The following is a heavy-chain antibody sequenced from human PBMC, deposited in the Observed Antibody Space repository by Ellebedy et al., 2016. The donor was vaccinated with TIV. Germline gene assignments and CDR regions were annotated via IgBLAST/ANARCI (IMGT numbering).Heavy chain of an antibody. V-gene: IGHV4-31*03. J-gene: IGHJ5*02. CDR1: GGSISNADYF. D-gene: IGHD5-18*01. Sequence: MPSETLSPTCTVSGGSISNADYFWTWIRQHPGKGLEWTGYIHHSGGAYYNPYRTGRVTLSVDTSKNQFSLNLDSVTAADKAVYFCASRGYIGPGWFDPWGQGILVTVSP. CDR3: ASRGYIGPGWFDP. CDR2: IHHSGGA.